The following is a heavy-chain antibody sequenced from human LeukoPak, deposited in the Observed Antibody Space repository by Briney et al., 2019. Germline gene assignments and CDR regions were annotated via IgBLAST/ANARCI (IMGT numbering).Heavy chain of an antibody. Sequence: PSETLSLTCTVSGGSISSSSYYWGWIRQPPGKGLEWIGSIYYSGSTYYNPSLKSRVTISVDTSKNQFSLKLSSVTAADTAVYYCARGVGGYSSSWYVRPTPRGRPTWFDPWGQGTLVTVSS. V-gene: IGHV4-39*07. D-gene: IGHD6-13*01. J-gene: IGHJ5*02. CDR2: IYYSGST. CDR3: ARGVGGYSSSWYVRPTPRGRPTWFDP. CDR1: GGSISSSSYY.